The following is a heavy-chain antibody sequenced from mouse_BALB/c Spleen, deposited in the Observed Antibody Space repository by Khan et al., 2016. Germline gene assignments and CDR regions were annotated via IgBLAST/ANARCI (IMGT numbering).Heavy chain of an antibody. J-gene: IGHJ2*01. D-gene: IGHD2-4*01. CDR1: GYTFTNYG. V-gene: IGHV9-3-1*01. CDR3: ARGIYYNYDSDFDY. CDR2: INTYTGEP. Sequence: QIQLVQSGPELKKPGETVKISCKASGYTFTNYGMNWVKQAPGKGLKWMAWINTYTGEPTYADDFKGRFAFSLETSASTASLQINHLKNEDTATCFCARGIYYNYDSDFDYWGQGTTLTVSS.